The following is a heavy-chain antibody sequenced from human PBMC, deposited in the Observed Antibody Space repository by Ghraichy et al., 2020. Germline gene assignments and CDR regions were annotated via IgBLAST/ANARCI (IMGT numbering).Heavy chain of an antibody. CDR3: TTDLEGEWYSSGWSGVDY. Sequence: GGSLRLSCAASGFTFSNAWMNWVRQAPGKGLEWVGGIKSKTDGGTKDYAAPVKGRFTITTDDSKNTLYLQMNSLKTEDTADDYCTTDLEGEWYSSGWSGVDYWGQGTLVTVSS. CDR1: GFTFSNAW. CDR2: IKSKTDGGTK. D-gene: IGHD6-19*01. V-gene: IGHV3-15*07. J-gene: IGHJ4*02.